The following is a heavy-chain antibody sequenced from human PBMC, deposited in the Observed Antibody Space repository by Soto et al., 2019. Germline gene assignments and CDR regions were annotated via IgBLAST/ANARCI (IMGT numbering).Heavy chain of an antibody. V-gene: IGHV4-34*01. J-gene: IGHJ4*02. Sequence: SETLSLTCAVYGGSFSDHFWTWIRQSPGKGLEWIGDVNHRGSTSYNPSLKSRVTISLDSSKNQFSLSLSSVTAADTAVYYCARILVGAFDFWGQGVLATVSS. D-gene: IGHD1-26*01. CDR1: GGSFSDHF. CDR2: VNHRGST. CDR3: ARILVGAFDF.